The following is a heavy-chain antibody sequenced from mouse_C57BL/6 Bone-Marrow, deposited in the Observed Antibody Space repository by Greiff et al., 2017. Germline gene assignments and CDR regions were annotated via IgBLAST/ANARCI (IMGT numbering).Heavy chain of an antibody. J-gene: IGHJ4*01. V-gene: IGHV5-15*01. D-gene: IGHD2-2*01. CDR3: ARRGYGPYYAMDY. CDR2: ISNLAYSI. CDR1: GFTFSDYG. Sequence: EVQLVESGGGLVQPGGSLKLSCAASGFTFSDYGMAWVRQAPRKGPEWVAFISNLAYSIYSADTVTGRFTISRENAKNTLYLEMSSLRSEDTAMYYCARRGYGPYYAMDYWGQGTSVTVSS.